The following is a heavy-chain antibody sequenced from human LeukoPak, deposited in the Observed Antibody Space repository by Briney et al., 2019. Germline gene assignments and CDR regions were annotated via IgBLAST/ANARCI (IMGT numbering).Heavy chain of an antibody. V-gene: IGHV4-4*07. J-gene: IGHJ6*03. CDR3: ARGRFGDYCLDV. CDR2: IYTSGST. Sequence: KASETLSLTCTVSGGSFGNYYWSWIRQPAGKGLEWIGHIYTSGSTGYNPSLKSRVTMSGDTSKKQFSLYFGSVTAADTAVYYCARGRFGDYCLDVWGKGTTVTVSS. D-gene: IGHD3-10*01. CDR1: GGSFGNYY.